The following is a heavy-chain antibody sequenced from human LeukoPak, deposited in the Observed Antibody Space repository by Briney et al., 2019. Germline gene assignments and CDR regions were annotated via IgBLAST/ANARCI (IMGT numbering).Heavy chain of an antibody. CDR2: IRYDGSDK. CDR3: AKDPGYSSTWFSHLDY. Sequence: GGSLRLSCAASGFTFSGYGMHWVRQAPGKGLEWMVSIRYDGSDKYYADSVKGRFTISRDNSRNTPYLQMNSLRPDDTAVYYCAKDPGYSSTWFSHLDYWGQGTLVAVSS. V-gene: IGHV3-30*02. D-gene: IGHD6-13*01. J-gene: IGHJ4*02. CDR1: GFTFSGYG.